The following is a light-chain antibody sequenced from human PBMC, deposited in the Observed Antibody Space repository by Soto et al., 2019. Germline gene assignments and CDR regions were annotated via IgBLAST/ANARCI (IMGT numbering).Light chain of an antibody. CDR3: HMWDSSTVV. V-gene: IGLV3-9*01. J-gene: IGLJ3*02. Sequence: SYELTQPLSVSVALGQTARVTCGGNNIGSKNVHWYQQKPGKAPVLVIYRDTYRPSGIPERFSGSNSGNTATLTISRAQGGDEADYYCHMWDSSTVVFGGGTKVTVL. CDR1: NIGSKN. CDR2: RDT.